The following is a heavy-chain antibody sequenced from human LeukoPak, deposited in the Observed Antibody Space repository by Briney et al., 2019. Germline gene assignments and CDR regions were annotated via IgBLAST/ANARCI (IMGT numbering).Heavy chain of an antibody. V-gene: IGHV1-46*01. D-gene: IGHD7-27*01. J-gene: IGHJ3*02. CDR1: GYTLTELS. CDR3: AREGLGIGAFDI. Sequence: ASVKVSCKVSGYTLTELSMHWVRQAPGQGLEWMGIINPSGGSTSYAQKFQGRVTMTRDTSTSTVYMELSSLRSEDTAVYYCAREGLGIGAFDIWGQGTMVTVSS. CDR2: INPSGGST.